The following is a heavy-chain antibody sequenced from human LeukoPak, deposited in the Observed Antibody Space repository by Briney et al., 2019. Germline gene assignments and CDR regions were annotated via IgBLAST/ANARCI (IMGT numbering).Heavy chain of an antibody. CDR2: IKQDGSEK. V-gene: IGHV3-7*01. J-gene: IGHJ4*02. Sequence: GGSLRLSCAASGFTFSSYWMSWVRQAPGKGPEWVANIKQDGSEKYYVDSVKGRFTISRDNAKNSLYLQMNSLRAEDTAVYYCARDQRDRYNHTTDYWGQGTLVTVSS. CDR1: GFTFSSYW. D-gene: IGHD5-24*01. CDR3: ARDQRDRYNHTTDY.